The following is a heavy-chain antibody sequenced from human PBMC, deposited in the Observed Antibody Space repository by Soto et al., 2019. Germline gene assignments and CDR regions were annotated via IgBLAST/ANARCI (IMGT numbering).Heavy chain of an antibody. CDR3: ARVGVDPGAFDI. CDR2: ISSSGSTI. V-gene: IGHV3-48*03. J-gene: IGHJ3*02. CDR1: GFTFSSYE. Sequence: EVQLVESGGGLVQPGGSLRLSCAASGFTFSSYEMNWVRQAPGKGLEWVSYISSSGSTIYYADSVKGRFTISRDNAKNSLYLQMNSLRAEDTAVYYCARVGVDPGAFDIWGQGTMVTVSS. D-gene: IGHD3-16*01.